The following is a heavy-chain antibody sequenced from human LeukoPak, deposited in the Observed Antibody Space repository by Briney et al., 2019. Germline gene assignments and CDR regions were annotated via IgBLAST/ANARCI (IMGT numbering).Heavy chain of an antibody. V-gene: IGHV3-21*01. J-gene: IGHJ4*02. CDR1: GFTFSRYS. CDR3: ARSYCSSTSCAPHFDY. D-gene: IGHD2-2*01. Sequence: GGSLRLSCAASGFTFSRYSMNWVRQAPGKRLEWVSSISISSSYIYYADSVKGRFTISRDNAKNSLYLQMNSLRAEDTAVYYCARSYCSSTSCAPHFDYWGQGTLVTVSS. CDR2: ISISSSYI.